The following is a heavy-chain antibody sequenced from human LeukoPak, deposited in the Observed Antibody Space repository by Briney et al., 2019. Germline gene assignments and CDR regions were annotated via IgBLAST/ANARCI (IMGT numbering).Heavy chain of an antibody. CDR2: IKQDGSHK. Sequence: GGSLRLSCAASGFSLNSDWMSWVRQTPGRGLEWVADIKQDGSHKNYVDSVKGRFSISRDNAENSVHLQMNRLRAEDTAVYYCARVNNHDYDFWSGEEWFDSWGQGTLVTVSS. D-gene: IGHD3-3*01. J-gene: IGHJ5*01. CDR3: ARVNNHDYDFWSGEEWFDS. V-gene: IGHV3-7*01. CDR1: GFSLNSDW.